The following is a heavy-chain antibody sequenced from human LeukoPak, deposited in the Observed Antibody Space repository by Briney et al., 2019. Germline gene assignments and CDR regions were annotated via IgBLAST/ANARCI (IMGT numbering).Heavy chain of an antibody. CDR3: ARVVAAVALRDYHYVDV. V-gene: IGHV3-53*01. CDR1: GFTVSSRS. Sequence: GGSLRLSCAASGFTVSSRSMNWVRQAPGKGLECVSIIYSGEVTSYADSVKGRFTISRDSGTNTLFVQMDNLRADDTAVYYCARVVAAVALRDYHYVDVWGKGTTVTVSS. D-gene: IGHD2-15*01. CDR2: IYSGEVT. J-gene: IGHJ6*03.